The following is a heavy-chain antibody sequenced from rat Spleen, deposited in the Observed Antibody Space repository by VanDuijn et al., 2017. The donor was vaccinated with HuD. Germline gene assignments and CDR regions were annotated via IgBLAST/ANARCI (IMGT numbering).Heavy chain of an antibody. CDR1: GFTFSDYA. Sequence: EVQLVESGGGLVQPGRPLKLSCAASGFTFSDYAMAWVRQAPKKGLEWVATISYDGRSTYYRDSVKGRFRISRDNAKSSQYLLLDSLRSEDTATYYCAGGGPYSFDSWGQGIMVTVSS. D-gene: IGHD1-11*01. V-gene: IGHV5-7*01. J-gene: IGHJ2*01. CDR2: ISYDGRST. CDR3: AGGGPYSFDS.